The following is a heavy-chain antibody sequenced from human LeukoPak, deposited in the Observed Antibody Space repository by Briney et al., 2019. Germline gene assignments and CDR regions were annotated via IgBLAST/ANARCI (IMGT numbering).Heavy chain of an antibody. J-gene: IGHJ4*02. Sequence: PGGSLRLSCAASGFTFSSYAMSWVRQAPGKGPEWVSGISGSGDNTYYADSVKGRLTISRDNSKNTLYVQVNSLGTEDTAAYYCAKGSYYDSSGSFYFDYWGQGTLVTVSS. D-gene: IGHD3-22*01. CDR3: AKGSYYDSSGSFYFDY. CDR2: ISGSGDNT. V-gene: IGHV3-23*01. CDR1: GFTFSSYA.